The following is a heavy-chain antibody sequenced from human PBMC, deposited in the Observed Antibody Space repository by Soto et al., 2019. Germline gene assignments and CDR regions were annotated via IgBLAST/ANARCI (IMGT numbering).Heavy chain of an antibody. D-gene: IGHD3-22*01. Sequence: ASVKVSCKASGYTFTSYAMHWVRQAPGQRLEWMGWINAGNGNTKYSQKLQGRVTITRDTSASTAYMELSSLRSEDTAVYYCARSYGSSGYYFAFDIWGQGTMVT. V-gene: IGHV1-3*01. CDR3: ARSYGSSGYYFAFDI. CDR1: GYTFTSYA. J-gene: IGHJ3*02. CDR2: INAGNGNT.